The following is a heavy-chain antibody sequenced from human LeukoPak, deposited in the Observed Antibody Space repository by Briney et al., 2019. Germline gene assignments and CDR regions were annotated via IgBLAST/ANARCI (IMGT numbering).Heavy chain of an antibody. J-gene: IGHJ5*02. CDR2: INPNSGGT. V-gene: IGHV1-2*06. CDR3: ARVGGWYDNWFDP. CDR1: GYTFTGYY. Sequence: ASVKVSCKAPGYTFTGYYMHWVRQAPGQGLEWMGRINPNSGGTNYAQKFQGRVTMTRDTSISTAYMELSRLRSDDTAVYYCARVGGWYDNWFDPWGQGTLVTVSS. D-gene: IGHD6-19*01.